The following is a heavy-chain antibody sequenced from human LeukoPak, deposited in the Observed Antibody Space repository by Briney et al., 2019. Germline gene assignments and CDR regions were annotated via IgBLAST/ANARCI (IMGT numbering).Heavy chain of an antibody. CDR3: ARQGSIFGVTIQGNWFDP. Sequence: SETLSLTCSVSNGSISSSSHYWAWIRQPPGKRPEWMGSCYYSGSTYYNPSLERRVTLSVDTAKNQFSLKLTSVTAADTAVYYCARQGSIFGVTIQGNWFDPWGQGTLVTVSS. D-gene: IGHD3-3*01. CDR1: NGSISSSSHY. CDR2: CYYSGST. V-gene: IGHV4-39*01. J-gene: IGHJ5*02.